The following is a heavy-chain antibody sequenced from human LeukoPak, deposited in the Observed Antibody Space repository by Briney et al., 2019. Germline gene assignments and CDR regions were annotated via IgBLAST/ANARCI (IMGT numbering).Heavy chain of an antibody. CDR2: IYPGDSDT. CDR1: GYSFTSYW. D-gene: IGHD6-13*01. CDR3: ASLVRISSTPRPSWFDP. V-gene: IGHV5-51*01. Sequence: GESLKISCKGSGYSFTSYWIGWVRQMPGKGLEWMGIIYPGDSDTRYSPSFQGQVTISADKSISTAYLQRSSLKASDTAMYYCASLVRISSTPRPSWFDPWGQGTLVTVSS. J-gene: IGHJ5*02.